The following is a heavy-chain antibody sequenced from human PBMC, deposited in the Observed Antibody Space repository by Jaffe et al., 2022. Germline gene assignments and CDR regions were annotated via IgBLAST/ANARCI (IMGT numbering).Heavy chain of an antibody. D-gene: IGHD2-2*01. J-gene: IGHJ5*02. CDR2: IRYDGSNK. CDR1: GFTFSSYG. Sequence: QVQLVESGGGVVQPGGSLRLSCAASGFTFSSYGMHWVRQAPGKGLEWVAFIRYDGSNKYYADSVKGRFTISRDNSKNTLYLQMNSLRAEDTAVYYCAKVDVVVPAASGFDPWGQGTLVTVSS. V-gene: IGHV3-30*02. CDR3: AKVDVVVPAASGFDP.